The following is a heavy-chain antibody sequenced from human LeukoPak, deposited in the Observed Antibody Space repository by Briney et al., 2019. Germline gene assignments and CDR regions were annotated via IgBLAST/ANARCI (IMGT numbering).Heavy chain of an antibody. CDR3: AREWGIAVIDY. CDR2: ISSSSSYI. J-gene: IGHJ4*02. Sequence: GGSLRLSRAASGFTFSSYSMNWVRQAPGKGLEWVSSISSSSSYIYYADSVKGRFTISRDNAKNSLYLQMNSLRAEDTAVYYCAREWGIAVIDYWGQGTLVTVSS. D-gene: IGHD6-19*01. V-gene: IGHV3-21*01. CDR1: GFTFSSYS.